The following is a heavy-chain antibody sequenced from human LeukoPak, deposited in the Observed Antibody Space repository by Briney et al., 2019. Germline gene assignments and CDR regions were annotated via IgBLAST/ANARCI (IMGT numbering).Heavy chain of an antibody. J-gene: IGHJ4*02. CDR3: ARDLSFGSLDF. V-gene: IGHV3-33*01. Sequence: GGSLRLSCAASGFILGTHGMHWVRQAPGKGLEWVAGMWYDGSREDYADSVKGRFTISRDMSKNTLNPQMNSLRVEDTAMFYCARDLSFGSLDFRGQGTLVTVSS. CDR1: GFILGTHG. D-gene: IGHD1-26*01. CDR2: MWYDGSRE.